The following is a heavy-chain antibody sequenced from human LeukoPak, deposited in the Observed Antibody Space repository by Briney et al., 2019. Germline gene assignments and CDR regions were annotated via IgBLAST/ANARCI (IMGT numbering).Heavy chain of an antibody. CDR3: ARARFGYNRGPFDY. CDR2: ISGSGGNT. CDR1: GFTFSNYA. V-gene: IGHV3-23*01. Sequence: GGSLSLSCAASGFTFSNYAMSWVRQAPGKGLEWVSAISGSGGNTYYADSVQGRFTISRDNSKNTLYLQMNSLRPEDTAVYYCARARFGYNRGPFDYWGQGILVTVSS. J-gene: IGHJ4*02. D-gene: IGHD5-24*01.